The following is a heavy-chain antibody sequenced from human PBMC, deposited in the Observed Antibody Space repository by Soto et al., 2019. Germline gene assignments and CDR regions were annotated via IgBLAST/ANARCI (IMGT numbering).Heavy chain of an antibody. D-gene: IGHD6-13*01. V-gene: IGHV3-30-3*01. CDR3: AREKARDPVKSLAVAGTFDY. CDR2: ISYDGSNE. CDR1: GFTFSSYA. J-gene: IGHJ4*02. Sequence: GGSLRLSCAASGFTFSSYAMHWVRQAPGKGLEWVAVISYDGSNEYYADSVKGRFTISRDNSKNTLYVQMNSLSAEDTAMYYCAREKARDPVKSLAVAGTFDYWGQGTLVTVSS.